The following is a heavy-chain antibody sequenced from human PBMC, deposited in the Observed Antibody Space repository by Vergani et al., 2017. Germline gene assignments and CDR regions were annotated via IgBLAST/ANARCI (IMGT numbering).Heavy chain of an antibody. D-gene: IGHD6-19*01. Sequence: EVQLVESGGGLVPPGRSLRLSCAASGFTFDDYAMHWVRQAPGKGLEWVSRISWNSDSIGYGNSVKGRFTISRNNAKKSLYLQMNSLRPEDTALYYCAKAGMGGSGWAYLDYWGQGTLVTVSS. V-gene: IGHV3-9*01. CDR2: ISWNSDSI. CDR3: AKAGMGGSGWAYLDY. J-gene: IGHJ4*02. CDR1: GFTFDDYA.